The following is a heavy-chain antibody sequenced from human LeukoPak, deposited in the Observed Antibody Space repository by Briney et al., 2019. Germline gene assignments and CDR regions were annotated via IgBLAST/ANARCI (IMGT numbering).Heavy chain of an antibody. CDR2: INHSGST. CDR3: ARCSSTSCYGRLDP. V-gene: IGHV4-34*01. Sequence: SETLSLTCAVYGGSFSGYYWSWIRQPPGKGLEWIGEINHSGSTNYNPSLKSRVTISVDTSKNQFSLKLSSVTAADTAVYYCARCSSTSCYGRLDPWGQGTLVTVSS. CDR1: GGSFSGYY. D-gene: IGHD2-2*01. J-gene: IGHJ5*02.